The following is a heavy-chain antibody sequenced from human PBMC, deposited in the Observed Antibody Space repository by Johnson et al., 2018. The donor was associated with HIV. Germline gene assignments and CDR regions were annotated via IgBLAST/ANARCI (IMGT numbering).Heavy chain of an antibody. V-gene: IGHV3-15*01. CDR3: ARGGLLAPDAFDI. J-gene: IGHJ3*02. CDR2: IKSKTDGGTT. CDR1: GFTFTNAW. Sequence: EVQLVESGGGLVKPGGSLRLSCAASGFTFTNAWMTWVRQAPGKGLEWVGRIKSKTDGGTTDYAAPVKGRFTISRDDSKNTLYLQMTSQRAEDTAVYYCARGGLLAPDAFDIWGQGTMVTVSS. D-gene: IGHD2-21*02.